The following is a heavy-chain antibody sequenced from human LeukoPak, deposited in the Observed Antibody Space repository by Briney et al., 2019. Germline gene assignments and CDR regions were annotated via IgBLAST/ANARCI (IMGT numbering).Heavy chain of an antibody. D-gene: IGHD3-10*01. Sequence: GGSLRLSCAASGFTFSGSAMHWVRQASGKGLEWVGRIRSKASSYATAYAASVKGRFTISRDDSKNTAYLQMNSLKTEDTAVYYCTIRADYYGSGSYSASYYYYGMDVWGQGTTVTVSS. J-gene: IGHJ6*02. CDR3: TIRADYYGSGSYSASYYYYGMDV. CDR2: IRSKASSYAT. V-gene: IGHV3-73*01. CDR1: GFTFSGSA.